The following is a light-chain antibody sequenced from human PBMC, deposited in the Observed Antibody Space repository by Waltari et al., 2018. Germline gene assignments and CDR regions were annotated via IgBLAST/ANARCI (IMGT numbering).Light chain of an antibody. V-gene: IGKV1-33*01. CDR3: QQYDNLPLT. J-gene: IGKJ3*01. Sequence: DIQMTQSPSSLSASVGDRVTITCQASQDIRNYLNWYQQKPGKAPKLLSYDASNLEAGVPSRCSGSGSGTDFTFTISSLQPEDIATYYCQQYDNLPLTFGPGTKVDIK. CDR2: DAS. CDR1: QDIRNY.